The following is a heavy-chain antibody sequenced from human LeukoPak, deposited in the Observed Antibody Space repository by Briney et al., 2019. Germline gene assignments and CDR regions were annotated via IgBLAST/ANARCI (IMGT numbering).Heavy chain of an antibody. J-gene: IGHJ3*02. CDR2: ILYSGSP. D-gene: IGHD3-10*01. CDR3: AAARQYYSGSRSYTAAFDI. Sequence: SETLSLTCSVSGGSISSGDYYWSWIRQPPGKGLEWIGYILYSGSPYYSPSLKSRVTISVDTSTHQFSLQLSSVTAADTAVYYCAAARQYYSGSRSYTAAFDIWGQGTLVTVSS. CDR1: GGSISSGDYY. V-gene: IGHV4-30-4*01.